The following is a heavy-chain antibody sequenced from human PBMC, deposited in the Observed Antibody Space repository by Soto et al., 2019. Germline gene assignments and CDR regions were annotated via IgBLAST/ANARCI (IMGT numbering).Heavy chain of an antibody. CDR1: GGTFSSYA. D-gene: IGHD3-22*01. CDR3: ARVAVRSHDSSGYYYAGVLDYFDY. CDR2: IIPIFGTA. Sequence: QVQLVQSGAEMMKPGSSVKVSCKASGGTFSSYAISWVRQAPGQGLEWMGGIIPIFGTANYAQKFQGRVTITADESTSTAYMELSSLRSEDTAVYYCARVAVRSHDSSGYYYAGVLDYFDYWGQVTLVTVSS. V-gene: IGHV1-69*01. J-gene: IGHJ4*02.